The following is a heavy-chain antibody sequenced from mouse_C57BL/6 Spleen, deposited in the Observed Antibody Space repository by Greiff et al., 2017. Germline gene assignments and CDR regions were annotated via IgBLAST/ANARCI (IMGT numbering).Heavy chain of an antibody. Sequence: VQLQQPGAELVRPGSSVKLSCKASGYSFTSYWMDWVKQRPGQGLEWIGNIYPSDSETHYNQKFKDKVTLTVDKSSSTAYMQPSSVTSEDSAVYYCARSDYDGTWFDFDYWGQGTTLTVSS. CDR3: ARSDYDGTWFDFDY. CDR1: GYSFTSYW. D-gene: IGHD2-4*01. V-gene: IGHV1-61*01. CDR2: IYPSDSET. J-gene: IGHJ2*01.